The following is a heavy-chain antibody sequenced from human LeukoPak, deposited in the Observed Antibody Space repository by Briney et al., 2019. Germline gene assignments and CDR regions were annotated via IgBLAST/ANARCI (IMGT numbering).Heavy chain of an antibody. J-gene: IGHJ4*02. V-gene: IGHV4-39*01. Sequence: PSETLSPTCTVSGGSISSSSFYWGWIRQPPGKGLEWLGSFYYSGSTYSNPSLKSRVTISVDTSKNQFSLKLSSVTAADTAVYYCARHLYSSSRNPAFDYWGQGTLVTVSS. CDR2: FYYSGST. CDR1: GGSISSSSFY. CDR3: ARHLYSSSRNPAFDY. D-gene: IGHD6-13*01.